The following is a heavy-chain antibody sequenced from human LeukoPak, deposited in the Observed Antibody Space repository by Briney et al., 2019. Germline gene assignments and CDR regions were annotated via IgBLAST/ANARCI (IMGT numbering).Heavy chain of an antibody. CDR2: IIPIFGTA. CDR1: GGTFSSYA. V-gene: IGHV1-69*13. J-gene: IGHJ3*02. D-gene: IGHD1-26*01. CDR3: ARDMGGSYFPLDAFDI. Sequence: ASVKVSCKASGGTFSSYAISWVRQAPGQGLEWMGGIIPIFGTANYAQKFQGRVTITADESTSTAYMELSSLRSEDTAVYYCARDMGGSYFPLDAFDIWGQGTMVTVSS.